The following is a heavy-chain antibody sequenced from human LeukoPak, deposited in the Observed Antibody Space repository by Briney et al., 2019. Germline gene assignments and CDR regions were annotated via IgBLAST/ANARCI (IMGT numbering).Heavy chain of an antibody. V-gene: IGHV3-9*01. CDR1: GFTFDDYA. CDR2: ISWNSGSI. J-gene: IGHJ4*02. CDR3: ASDTVRDFDY. Sequence: QAGGSLRLSCAASGFTFDDYAMHWVRQAPGKGLEWVSGISWNSGSIGYADSVRGRFTISRDNAKNSLYLQMNSLRAEDTAVYYCASDTVRDFDYWGQGTLVTVSS. D-gene: IGHD6-6*01.